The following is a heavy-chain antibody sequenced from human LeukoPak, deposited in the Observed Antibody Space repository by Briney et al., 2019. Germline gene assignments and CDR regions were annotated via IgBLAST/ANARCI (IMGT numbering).Heavy chain of an antibody. CDR1: GFTFSTYG. Sequence: GGSLRLSCAASGFTFSTYGMSWVRQAPGKGLEWVSRIKPDGSITAYADSVKGRFTISRDNAKNTLYLQTSSLRAEDTAVYYCARSDWFDPWGQGTLVTVSS. V-gene: IGHV3-74*01. CDR2: IKPDGSIT. CDR3: ARSDWFDP. J-gene: IGHJ5*02.